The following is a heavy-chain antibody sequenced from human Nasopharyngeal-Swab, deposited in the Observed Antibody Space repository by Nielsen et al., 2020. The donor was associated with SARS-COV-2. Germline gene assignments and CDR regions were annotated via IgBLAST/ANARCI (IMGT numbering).Heavy chain of an antibody. D-gene: IGHD3-9*01. J-gene: IGHJ4*02. CDR3: ARRQGYYDNAGYYLY. V-gene: IGHV5-51*01. Sequence: VRQAPGKGLEWGGIINPDDSYARYSPSFQGQVTISADKSISAAYLQWSSLKASDTAIYYCARRQGYYDNAGYYLYWGQGTLVTVSS. CDR2: INPDDSYA.